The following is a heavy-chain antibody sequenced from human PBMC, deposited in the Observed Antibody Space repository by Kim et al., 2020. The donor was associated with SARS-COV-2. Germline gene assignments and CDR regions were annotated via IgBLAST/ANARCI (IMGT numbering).Heavy chain of an antibody. Sequence: YAQKVPGRVTITADESTGTAYMGLSSLRSEDTAVYYCAREGNTVYNWFDPWGQGTLVTVSS. J-gene: IGHJ5*02. D-gene: IGHD4-4*01. CDR3: AREGNTVYNWFDP. V-gene: IGHV1-69*01.